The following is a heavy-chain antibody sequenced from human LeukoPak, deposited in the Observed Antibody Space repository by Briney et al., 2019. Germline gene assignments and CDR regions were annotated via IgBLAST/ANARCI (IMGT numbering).Heavy chain of an antibody. J-gene: IGHJ4*02. CDR3: ARDYFYCGGDCFVDY. V-gene: IGHV3-21*01. D-gene: IGHD2-21*02. CDR1: GFTFSDYG. CDR2: ISGSGRSI. Sequence: GGSLRLSCVASGFTFSDYGVNWVRQAPGKGLEWVSSISGSGRSIFYADSVRGRFTISRDNAKNSLYLQMNSLRAEDTAVYYCARDYFYCGGDCFVDYWSQGTLVTVSS.